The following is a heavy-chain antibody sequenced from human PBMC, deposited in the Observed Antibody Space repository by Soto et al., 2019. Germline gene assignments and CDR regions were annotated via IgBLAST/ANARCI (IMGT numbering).Heavy chain of an antibody. D-gene: IGHD2-2*02. CDR1: GYTFTSYG. V-gene: IGHV1-18*01. Sequence: ASVKVSCKASGYTFTSYGISWVRQAPGQGLEWMGWISAYNGNTNYAQKLQGRVTITTDTSTSTAYMELRSLRSDDTAVYYCARDGVVVVPAAIGGSYYYYGMDVWGQGTTVTVSS. J-gene: IGHJ6*02. CDR2: ISAYNGNT. CDR3: ARDGVVVVPAAIGGSYYYYGMDV.